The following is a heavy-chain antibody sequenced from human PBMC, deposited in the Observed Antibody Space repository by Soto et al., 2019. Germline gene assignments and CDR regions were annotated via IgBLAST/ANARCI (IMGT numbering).Heavy chain of an antibody. J-gene: IGHJ6*02. D-gene: IGHD1-26*01. V-gene: IGHV4-4*02. CDR2: IYHSGST. CDR1: GGSIGGSNW. Sequence: SETLCLTYAVSGGSIGGSNWWSWVRQPPGKGLEWIGEIYHSGSTNYNPSLKSRVTISVDKSKNHLSLKLSSVTAADTAVYYCARVSGSYYYGMDVWGQGTTVTVSS. CDR3: ARVSGSYYYGMDV.